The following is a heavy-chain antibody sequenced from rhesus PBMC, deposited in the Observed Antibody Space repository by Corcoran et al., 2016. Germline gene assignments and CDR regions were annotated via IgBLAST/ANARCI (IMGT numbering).Heavy chain of an antibody. CDR2: ITYSGST. CDR1: GAPTSSGTYN. V-gene: IGHV4-122*02. J-gene: IGHJ4*01. Sequence: QVQLQESGPGLVKLSETLSLPGAVPGAPTSSGTYNWSGISQPPGKGLEWVGYITYSGSTSYNPSLKRRVTISRDASKNQFSLKLSSVTAADTAVYYCAREILTAILDYWGQGVLVTVSS. D-gene: IGHD2-27*01. CDR3: AREILTAILDY.